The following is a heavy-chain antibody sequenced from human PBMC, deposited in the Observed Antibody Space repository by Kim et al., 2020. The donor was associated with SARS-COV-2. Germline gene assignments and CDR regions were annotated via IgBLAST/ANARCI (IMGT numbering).Heavy chain of an antibody. J-gene: IGHJ2*01. Sequence: GGSLRLSCAASGFTFSSYDMHWVRQATGKGLEWVSAIGTAGDTYYPGSVKGRFTISRENAKNSLYLQMNSLRAGDTAVYYCARGLRLEIGDRYWYFDLWGRGTLVTVSS. V-gene: IGHV3-13*04. D-gene: IGHD1-1*01. CDR1: GFTFSSYD. CDR3: ARGLRLEIGDRYWYFDL. CDR2: IGTAGDT.